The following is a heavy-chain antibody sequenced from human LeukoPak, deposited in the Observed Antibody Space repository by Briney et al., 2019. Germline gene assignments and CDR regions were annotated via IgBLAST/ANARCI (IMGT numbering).Heavy chain of an antibody. D-gene: IGHD3-22*01. CDR1: GFTFSSYE. Sequence: RGSLRLSCAASGFTFSSYEMNWVRQAPGKGLEWVSYISSSGSTIHYADSVKGRFTISRDNAKNSLYLQMNSLRAEDTAVYYCAREDYDSSDPLDYWGQGTLVTVSS. CDR3: AREDYDSSDPLDY. J-gene: IGHJ4*02. V-gene: IGHV3-48*03. CDR2: ISSSGSTI.